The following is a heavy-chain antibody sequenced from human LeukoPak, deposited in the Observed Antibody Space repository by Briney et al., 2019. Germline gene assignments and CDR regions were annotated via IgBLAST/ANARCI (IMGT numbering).Heavy chain of an antibody. CDR1: GGSISSGGYY. D-gene: IGHD3-10*01. J-gene: IGHJ5*02. Sequence: SETLSLTCTVSGGSISSGGYYWSWIRQHPGKGLEWIGYIYYSGSTYYNPSLKSRVTISVDTSKNQFSLKLSSVTAADTAVYYCARGTPANRYCYGSGSYYGRHWFDPWGQGTLVTVSS. CDR2: IYYSGST. CDR3: ARGTPANRYCYGSGSYYGRHWFDP. V-gene: IGHV4-31*03.